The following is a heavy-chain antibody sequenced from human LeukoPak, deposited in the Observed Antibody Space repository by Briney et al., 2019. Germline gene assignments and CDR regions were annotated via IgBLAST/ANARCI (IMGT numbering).Heavy chain of an antibody. CDR1: GGSISSGDYY. Sequence: SETLSLTCTVSGGSISSGDYYWSWIRQPPGKGLEWIGYIYYSGSTYYNPSLKSRVTISVDTSKNQFSLKLSSVTAADTAVYYCARVEDGYNKWWYYYYGMDVWGQGTTVTVSS. J-gene: IGHJ6*02. D-gene: IGHD5-24*01. CDR3: ARVEDGYNKWWYYYYGMDV. CDR2: IYYSGST. V-gene: IGHV4-30-4*02.